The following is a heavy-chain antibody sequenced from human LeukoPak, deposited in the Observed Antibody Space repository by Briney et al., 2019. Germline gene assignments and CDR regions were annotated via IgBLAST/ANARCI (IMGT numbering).Heavy chain of an antibody. CDR3: ARDRSGSYYYYYYMDV. CDR1: GGSISSYY. Sequence: PSETLSLTCTVSGGSISSYYWSWIRQPPGKGLEWIGYIYYSGSTNYNPSLKSRVTMSVDTSKNQFSLKLSSVTAADTAVYYCARDRSGSYYYYYYMDVWGKGTTVTVSS. D-gene: IGHD1-26*01. J-gene: IGHJ6*03. V-gene: IGHV4-59*12. CDR2: IYYSGST.